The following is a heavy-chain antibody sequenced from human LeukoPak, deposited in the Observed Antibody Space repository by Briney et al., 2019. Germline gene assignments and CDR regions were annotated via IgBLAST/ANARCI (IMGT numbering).Heavy chain of an antibody. CDR1: GGSISSYY. V-gene: IGHV4-59*01. Sequence: SETLSLTCTVSGGSISSYYWSWIRQPPGKGLEWIGYIYYSGSTNYNPSLKSRVTISVDTSKNQFSLKLSSVTAADTAVYYCARDTRAYYYYGMDVWGQRTTVTFSS. CDR3: ARDTRAYYYYGMDV. CDR2: IYYSGST. J-gene: IGHJ6*02.